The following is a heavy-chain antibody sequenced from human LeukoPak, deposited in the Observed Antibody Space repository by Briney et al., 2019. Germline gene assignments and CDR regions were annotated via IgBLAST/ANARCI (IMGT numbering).Heavy chain of an antibody. D-gene: IGHD5-18*01. V-gene: IGHV3-15*01. Sequence: GGSLRLSCAASGLTFSNAWMTWVRQASGKGLEWVGRIKSKTDGGTTDYAAPVKSRFTISKDDSKNTLYLQMNSLKTEDTAVYYCATYRAMVSQYYYGLGVWGQGTTVTVSS. CDR1: GLTFSNAW. CDR2: IKSKTDGGTT. J-gene: IGHJ6*02. CDR3: ATYRAMVSQYYYGLGV.